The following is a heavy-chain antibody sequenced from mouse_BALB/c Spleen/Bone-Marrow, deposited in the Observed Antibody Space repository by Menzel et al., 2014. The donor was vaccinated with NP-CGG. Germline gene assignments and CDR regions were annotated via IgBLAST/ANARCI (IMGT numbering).Heavy chain of an antibody. CDR2: IDPAIFT. CDR1: GFNIKDTY. J-gene: IGHJ1*01. Sequence: EVQLQQPGAELVKPGASVKLSCTASGFNIKDTYLHWVKQRPEQGLDWIGRIDPAIFTKYDPKFQGKATITADTSSNTAYLHLSSLTSEDTAVYYCASYRYGWYFDVWGAGTTVTVPS. V-gene: IGHV14-3*02. CDR3: ASYRYGWYFDV. D-gene: IGHD2-14*01.